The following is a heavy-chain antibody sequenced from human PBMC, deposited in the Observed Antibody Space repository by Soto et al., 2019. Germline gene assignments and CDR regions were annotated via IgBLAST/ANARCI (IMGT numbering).Heavy chain of an antibody. J-gene: IGHJ2*01. CDR3: ARCTTVTLNWYFDL. D-gene: IGHD4-17*01. CDR1: GFTFSSYS. V-gene: IGHV3-21*01. Sequence: EVQLVESGGGLVKPGGSLRLSCAASGFTFSSYSMNWVRQAPGKGLEWVSSISSSSSYIYYADSVKGRFTISRDNAKNSLYLQMNSLRAEDTAVYYCARCTTVTLNWYFDLWGRGTLVTVSS. CDR2: ISSSSSYI.